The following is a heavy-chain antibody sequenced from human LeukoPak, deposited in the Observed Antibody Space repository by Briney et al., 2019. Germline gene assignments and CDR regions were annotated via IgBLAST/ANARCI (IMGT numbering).Heavy chain of an antibody. D-gene: IGHD1-7*01. J-gene: IGHJ4*02. Sequence: GGSLRLSCAASGFIFSNYAMTWVRQAPGKGLEWVSGIIGSGHRTEYADSVKGRFTISRDNSKNTLYLQMNNVRADDTAVYFCATDPWGNYRGFFDYWGQGTLITVSS. CDR1: GFIFSNYA. V-gene: IGHV3-23*01. CDR3: ATDPWGNYRGFFDY. CDR2: IIGSGHRT.